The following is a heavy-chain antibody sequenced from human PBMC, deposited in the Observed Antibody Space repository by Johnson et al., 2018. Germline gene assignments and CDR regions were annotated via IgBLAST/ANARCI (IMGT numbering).Heavy chain of an antibody. CDR2: ISYDGSNK. CDR1: GFIFSSYG. Sequence: QVRRVQSGGGVVQPGRSLRLSCAASGFIFSSYGMHWVRQAPGKGLEWVAVISYDGSNKYYTDSVKGRFTISRDNSENTLSLQMNNRRAEDTAVCYRAKDDHWGSAFEIWGQGTMVTVSS. CDR3: AKDDHWGSAFEI. V-gene: IGHV3-30*18. D-gene: IGHD7-27*01. J-gene: IGHJ3*02.